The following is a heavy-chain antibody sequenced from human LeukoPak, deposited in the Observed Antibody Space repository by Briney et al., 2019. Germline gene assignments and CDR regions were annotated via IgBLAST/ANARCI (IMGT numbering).Heavy chain of an antibody. Sequence: GGSLRLSCAASGFTFSDYYMSWIRQSPGKGLEWISYISSSSSYTDYADSVKGRFTISRDNAKKPLYLQMNSLRAEDTAVYYCARDGYISGGGSIDYWGQGTLVTVSS. J-gene: IGHJ4*02. D-gene: IGHD6-19*01. CDR1: GFTFSDYY. V-gene: IGHV3-11*05. CDR2: ISSSSSYT. CDR3: ARDGYISGGGSIDY.